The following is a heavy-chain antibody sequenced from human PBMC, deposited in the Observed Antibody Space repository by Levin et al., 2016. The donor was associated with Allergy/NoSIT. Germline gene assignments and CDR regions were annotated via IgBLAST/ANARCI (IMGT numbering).Heavy chain of an antibody. J-gene: IGHJ3*02. CDR3: ARFDDAFDI. V-gene: IGHV4-34*01. Sequence: WIRQPPGKGLEWIGEINHSGSTNYNPSLKSRVTISVDTSKNQFSLKLSSVTAADTAVYYCARFDDAFDIWGQGTMVTVSS. CDR2: INHSGST.